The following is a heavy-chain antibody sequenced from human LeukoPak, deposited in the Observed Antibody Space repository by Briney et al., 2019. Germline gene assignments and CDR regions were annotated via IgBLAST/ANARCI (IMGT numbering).Heavy chain of an antibody. V-gene: IGHV4-39*07. CDR1: GGSISSSSYH. D-gene: IGHD6-13*01. CDR3: ARGVAAAGYNWFDP. CDR2: IYYSGST. Sequence: SETLSLTCTVSGGSISSSSYHWGWIRQPPGKGLEWIGSIYYSGSTYYNPSLKSRVTISVDTSKNQFSLKLSSVTAADTAVYYCARGVAAAGYNWFDPWGQGTLVTVSS. J-gene: IGHJ5*02.